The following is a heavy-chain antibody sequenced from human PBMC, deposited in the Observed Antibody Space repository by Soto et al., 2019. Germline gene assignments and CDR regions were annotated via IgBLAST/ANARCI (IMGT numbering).Heavy chain of an antibody. CDR2: ISYDGSNK. D-gene: IGHD3-22*01. V-gene: IGHV3-30*18. CDR1: GFTFSSYG. Sequence: QVLLVESGGGVVQPGRSLRLSCAASGFTFSSYGMHWVRQAPGKGLEWVAVISYDGSNKYYADSVKGRFTISRDNSKNTLYLQMNSLRAEDTAVYYCAKSSMIVVVKYDAFDIWGQGTMVTVSS. CDR3: AKSSMIVVVKYDAFDI. J-gene: IGHJ3*02.